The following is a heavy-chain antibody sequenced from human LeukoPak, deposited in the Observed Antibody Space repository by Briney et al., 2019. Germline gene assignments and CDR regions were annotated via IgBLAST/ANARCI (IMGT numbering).Heavy chain of an antibody. CDR2: ISGSGDST. CDR3: ARDRGRYYDSRGFYWGYYFDS. J-gene: IGHJ4*02. CDR1: GFTFSTYA. D-gene: IGHD3-22*01. V-gene: IGHV3-23*01. Sequence: GGSLRLSCAASGFTFSTYAVNWVRRAPGKGLEWVSTISGSGDSTYYADSVKGRFTISRDNSKDTLYLQMSSVRVNDTAVYYCARDRGRYYDSRGFYWGYYFDSWGQGILVTVST.